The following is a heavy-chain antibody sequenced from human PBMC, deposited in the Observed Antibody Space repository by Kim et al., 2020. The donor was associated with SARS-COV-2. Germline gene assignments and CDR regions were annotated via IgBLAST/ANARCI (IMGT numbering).Heavy chain of an antibody. CDR2: ISTSGSVI. CDR1: GFTFSDYY. D-gene: IGHD4-4*01. V-gene: IGHV3-11*01. CDR3: ARHSNNFRFDS. J-gene: IGHJ4*02. Sequence: GGSLRLSCAASGFTFSDYYMTWIRQAPGKGLEWVSYISTSGSVIYYTDSVKGRFTISRDNTKNSLYLQMNSLRAEDTAVYYCARHSNNFRFDSWGQGTLVTVSS.